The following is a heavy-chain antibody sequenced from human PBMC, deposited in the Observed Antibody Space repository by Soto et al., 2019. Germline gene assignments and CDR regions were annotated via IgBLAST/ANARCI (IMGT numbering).Heavy chain of an antibody. CDR1: GFTFSTYS. D-gene: IGHD2-15*01. CDR2: ISSTSNTI. V-gene: IGHV3-48*01. Sequence: EVQLVESGGGLVQPGGSLRLSCAASGFTFSTYSMSWVRQAPRKGLEWVSYISSTSNTIYYADSVKGRFTISRDNAKNSLYLHMNSLSAEDTAVYYCARDRGCSGGICYRDLGYWGQGTLVTVSS. J-gene: IGHJ4*02. CDR3: ARDRGCSGGICYRDLGY.